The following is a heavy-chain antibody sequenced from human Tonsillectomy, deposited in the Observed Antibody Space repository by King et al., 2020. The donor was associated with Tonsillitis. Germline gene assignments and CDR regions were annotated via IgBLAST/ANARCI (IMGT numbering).Heavy chain of an antibody. V-gene: IGHV5-51*01. CDR2: VYPDDSDA. CDR1: GYSFTNYW. J-gene: IGHJ3*02. CDR3: ARPTGYYSDRSASHYVKGVAFDI. Sequence: VQLVESGVEVKKPGESLRISCKGSGYSFTNYWIAWVRQMPGKGLEWMGSVYPDDSDARYSPSFQGQVTISADKSINTAYLQWRSLQASDTALYYCARPTGYYSDRSASHYVKGVAFDIWGQGTMVTVSS. D-gene: IGHD3-22*01.